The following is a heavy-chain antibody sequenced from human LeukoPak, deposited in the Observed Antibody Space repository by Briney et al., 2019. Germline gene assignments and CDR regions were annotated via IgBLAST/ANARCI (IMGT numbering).Heavy chain of an antibody. Sequence: SETLSLTCTVSGASITTYYWTWIRQPPGKGLEWIGYIYHSGSTNYNPSLKSRVTISLDTSRNQFSLRLSSVTAADTAVYFCAREYSTSSEGDYFDYWGQGSLVTASS. D-gene: IGHD6-6*01. CDR3: AREYSTSSEGDYFDY. CDR1: GASITTYY. V-gene: IGHV4-59*01. J-gene: IGHJ4*02. CDR2: IYHSGST.